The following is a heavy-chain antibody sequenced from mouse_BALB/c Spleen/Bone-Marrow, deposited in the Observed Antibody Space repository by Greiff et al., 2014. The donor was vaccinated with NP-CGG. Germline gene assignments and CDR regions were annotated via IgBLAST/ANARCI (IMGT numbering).Heavy chain of an antibody. CDR1: GYTFTDYT. CDR3: ARAVHFNY. CDR2: INPNNGGS. Sequence: VQLKESGPELVKPGASVKISCKTSGYTFTDYTMHWVRQSHGKSLEWIGSINPNNGGSSCNQKFKAKATLTIDKSSSTPYMVRRSLTSEDSAVYYCARAVHFNYWGQGTTLTVSS. J-gene: IGHJ2*01. V-gene: IGHV1-22*01.